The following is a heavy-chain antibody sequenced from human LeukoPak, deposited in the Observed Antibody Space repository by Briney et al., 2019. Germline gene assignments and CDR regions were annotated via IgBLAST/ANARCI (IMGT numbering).Heavy chain of an antibody. D-gene: IGHD3-22*01. CDR2: IYTSGST. J-gene: IGHJ3*02. V-gene: IGHV4-4*07. CDR1: GGSFSGYY. Sequence: SETLSLTCAVYGGSFSGYYWSWIRQPAGKGLEWIGRIYTSGSTNYNPSLKSRVTMSVDTSKNQFSLKLSSVTAADTAVYYCARDPGDYYDSSGPSYAFDIWGQGTMVTVSS. CDR3: ARDPGDYYDSSGPSYAFDI.